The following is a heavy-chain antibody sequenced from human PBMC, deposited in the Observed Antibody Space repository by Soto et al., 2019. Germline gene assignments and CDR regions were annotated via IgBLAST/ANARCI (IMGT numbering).Heavy chain of an antibody. CDR2: ISANGDST. CDR1: GFIFSSYT. J-gene: IGHJ4*02. CDR3: ATKEGFDY. V-gene: IGHV3-64*02. Sequence: VGSLRLSCAASGFIFSSYTMHWVRQAPGKGLEYLSAISANGDSTYDADSLRGRFTISRDNSKNTLYLQMDSLRADDTAVYYCATKEGFDYWGQGTLVTVSS.